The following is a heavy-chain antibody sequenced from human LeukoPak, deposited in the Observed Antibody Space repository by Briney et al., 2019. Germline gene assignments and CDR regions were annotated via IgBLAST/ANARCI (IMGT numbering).Heavy chain of an antibody. CDR3: ARARFAVARYYYGSSGYSGYFDY. V-gene: IGHV4-31*03. Sequence: SETLSLTCTVSGGSISSGGYYWSWIRQHPGKGLEWIGYIYYSGSTYYNPSLKSRVTISVDTSKNQFSLKLSSVTAADTAVYYCARARFAVARYYYGSSGYSGYFDYWGQGTLVTVSS. CDR2: IYYSGST. CDR1: GGSISSGGYY. D-gene: IGHD3-22*01. J-gene: IGHJ4*02.